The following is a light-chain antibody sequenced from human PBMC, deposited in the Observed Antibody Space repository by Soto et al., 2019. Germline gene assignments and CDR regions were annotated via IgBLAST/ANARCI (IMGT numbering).Light chain of an antibody. V-gene: IGLV1-47*02. J-gene: IGLJ1*01. CDR1: SSNIGSNY. CDR2: SNN. CDR3: AAWDDSLSGQV. Sequence: QSVLTQPPSASGTPGQRVTISCSGSSSNIGSNYVYWYQQLPGTAPKLLIYSNNQRPSWVPDRFSGSKSGTSATLAISGLRSEDEADYYCAAWDDSLSGQVFGTGTKLTVL.